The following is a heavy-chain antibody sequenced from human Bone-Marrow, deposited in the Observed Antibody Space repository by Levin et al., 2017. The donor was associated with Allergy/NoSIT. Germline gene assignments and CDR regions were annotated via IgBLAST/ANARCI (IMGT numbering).Heavy chain of an antibody. CDR1: GFTVSSNY. D-gene: IGHD2-2*01. CDR3: ARSPGYCISTSCYGYYYYYGMDV. CDR2: IYSCGST. Sequence: GGSLRLSCAASGFTVSSNYMSWVRQAPGKGLEWVSVIYSCGSTYYADSVKGRFTISRDNSKNTLYLQMNSLRAEDTAVYYCARSPGYCISTSCYGYYYYYGMDVWGQGTTVTVSS. J-gene: IGHJ6*02. V-gene: IGHV3-66*03.